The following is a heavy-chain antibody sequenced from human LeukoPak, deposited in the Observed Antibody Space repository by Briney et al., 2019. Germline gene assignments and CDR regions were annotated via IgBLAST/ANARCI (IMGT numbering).Heavy chain of an antibody. Sequence: EGSLRLSCAASGFTVSSNYMSWVRQAPGKGLEWVSVIYSGGSTYYADSVKGRFTISRDNSKNTLYLQMNSLRAEDTAVYYCARDHTGGYSSGANYYYYYMDVWGKGTTVTVSS. D-gene: IGHD6-19*01. CDR3: ARDHTGGYSSGANYYYYYMDV. J-gene: IGHJ6*03. CDR1: GFTVSSNY. V-gene: IGHV3-53*01. CDR2: IYSGGST.